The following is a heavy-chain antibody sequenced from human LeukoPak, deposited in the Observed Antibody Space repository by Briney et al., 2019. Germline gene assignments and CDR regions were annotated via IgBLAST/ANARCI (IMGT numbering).Heavy chain of an antibody. V-gene: IGHV3-53*01. CDR2: IYSGGTT. CDR1: GFTVSSNY. D-gene: IGHD1-26*01. J-gene: IGHJ4*02. Sequence: GGSLRLSCAASGFTVSSNYMSWVRQAPGKGLEWVSVIYSGGTTYYADSVKGRFTISRDNSKNTLYLQMNSLRAEDTAVYYCARVQVGATTSDYWGQGILVTVSS. CDR3: ARVQVGATTSDY.